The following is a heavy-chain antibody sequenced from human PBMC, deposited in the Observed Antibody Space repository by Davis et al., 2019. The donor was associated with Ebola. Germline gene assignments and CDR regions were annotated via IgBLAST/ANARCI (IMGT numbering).Heavy chain of an antibody. Sequence: PGGSLRLSCTVSGGSISSYFWSWIRQPPGKGPEWIGYIYYSGSSSYNPSLKSRVTISLDTSKTRFSLKLTSVTAADTAVYYCARQYYYDTHGAYFDYWGQGTLVTVSS. CDR1: GGSISSYF. D-gene: IGHD3-22*01. J-gene: IGHJ4*02. V-gene: IGHV4-59*12. CDR2: IYYSGSS. CDR3: ARQYYYDTHGAYFDY.